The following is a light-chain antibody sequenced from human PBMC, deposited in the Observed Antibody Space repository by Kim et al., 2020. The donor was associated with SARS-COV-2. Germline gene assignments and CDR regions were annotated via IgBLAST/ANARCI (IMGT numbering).Light chain of an antibody. Sequence: IVMTHSPATLSLSPGERATLSCTASQSIGTDLAWYQQKPGQAPRLRIYHAFTRATGIPARISGSGSGTEFTLTISSLQSEEFAVYYCQQYNDWPLTFGGGTKVDIK. J-gene: IGKJ4*01. CDR1: QSIGTD. CDR3: QQYNDWPLT. V-gene: IGKV3D-15*01. CDR2: HAF.